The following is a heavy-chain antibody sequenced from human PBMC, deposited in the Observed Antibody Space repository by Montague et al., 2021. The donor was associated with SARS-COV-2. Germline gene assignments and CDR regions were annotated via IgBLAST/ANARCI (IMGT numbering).Heavy chain of an antibody. Sequence: TLSLTCTVSGGSIRSGSYYWSWIRQPAGKGLEWIGRIYSSGSTNYNPSLKSRVTMSVDTPKNQFSLKVSSVTAADTAMYYCARDYGDYSYYYGSDVWGQGTTVTVSS. CDR3: ARDYGDYSYYYGSDV. J-gene: IGHJ6*02. CDR2: IYSSGST. V-gene: IGHV4-61*02. CDR1: GGSIRSGSYY. D-gene: IGHD4-17*01.